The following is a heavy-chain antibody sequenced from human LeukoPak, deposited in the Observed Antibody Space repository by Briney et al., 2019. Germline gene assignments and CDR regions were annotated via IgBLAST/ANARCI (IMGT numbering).Heavy chain of an antibody. CDR3: ARFDYDILTGYYYYMDV. J-gene: IGHJ6*03. D-gene: IGHD3-9*01. CDR2: IYYSGST. V-gene: IGHV4-39*01. CDR1: GGSISSSSYY. Sequence: PSETLSLTCTVSGGSISSSSYYWGWIRQPPGKGLEWIGSIYYSGSTYYNTSLKSRVTISVDTSKNQFSLKLSSVTAADTAVYYCARFDYDILTGYYYYMDVWGKGTTVTISS.